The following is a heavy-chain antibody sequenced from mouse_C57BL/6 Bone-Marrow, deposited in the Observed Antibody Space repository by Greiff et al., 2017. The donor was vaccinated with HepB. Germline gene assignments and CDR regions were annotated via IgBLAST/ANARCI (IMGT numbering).Heavy chain of an antibody. V-gene: IGHV1-61*01. CDR3: ARRMDYGSSYGNYYAMDY. D-gene: IGHD1-1*01. Sequence: QVQLQQPGAELVRPGSSVKLSCKASGYTFTSYWMDWVKQRPGQGLEWIGNIYPSDSETHYNQKFKDKATLTVDKSSSTAYMQLSSLTSVDSAVYYWARRMDYGSSYGNYYAMDYWGQGTSVTVSS. CDR2: IYPSDSET. CDR1: GYTFTSYW. J-gene: IGHJ4*01.